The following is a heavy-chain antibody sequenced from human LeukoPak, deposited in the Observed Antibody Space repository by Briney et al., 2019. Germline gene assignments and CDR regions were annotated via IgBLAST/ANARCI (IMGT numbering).Heavy chain of an antibody. CDR2: IIPRFGTP. J-gene: IGHJ5*02. CDR3: ARGNWAAAGTFWFDP. D-gene: IGHD6-13*01. CDR1: GGTFNNYA. Sequence: SVKVSCKASGGTFNNYAISWVRQAPGQGLEWMAGIIPRFGTPNYTQKFQGRATITTDESKSTAHMELSSLRSDDTAVYYCARGNWAAAGTFWFDPWGQGTLVTVSS. V-gene: IGHV1-69*05.